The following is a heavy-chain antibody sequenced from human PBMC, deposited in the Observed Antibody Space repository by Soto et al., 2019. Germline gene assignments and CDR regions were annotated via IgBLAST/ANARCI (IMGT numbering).Heavy chain of an antibody. D-gene: IGHD4-17*01. V-gene: IGHV4-39*01. Sequence: QLQLQESGRGLVKPSETLSLTCTVSGGSISSSSYYWGWIRQPPGKGLEWIGSIYYSGSTYYNPSLKSRVTISVDTSKNQFSLKLSSVTAADTAVYYCARRITVTNYFDYWGQGTLVTVSS. CDR3: ARRITVTNYFDY. CDR1: GGSISSSSYY. CDR2: IYYSGST. J-gene: IGHJ4*02.